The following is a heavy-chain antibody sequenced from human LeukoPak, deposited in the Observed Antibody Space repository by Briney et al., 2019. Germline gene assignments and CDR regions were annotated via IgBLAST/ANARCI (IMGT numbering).Heavy chain of an antibody. V-gene: IGHV4-39*01. CDR2: INYSGST. CDR1: GGSISSSSYY. J-gene: IGHJ4*02. CDR3: ASPLGYCSSTDCYGDY. Sequence: SETLSLTCTVSGGSISSSSYYWAWIRQPPGKGLEWIGVINYSGSTYYNPSLKSRVTISVDTSKNQFSLKLSSVTAADTAVYYCASPLGYCSSTDCYGDYWGQGTLVTVSS. D-gene: IGHD2-2*01.